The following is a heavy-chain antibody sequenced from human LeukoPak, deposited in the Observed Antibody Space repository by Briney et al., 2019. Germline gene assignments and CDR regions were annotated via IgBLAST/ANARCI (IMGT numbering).Heavy chain of an antibody. V-gene: IGHV3-7*01. CDR2: IKQDGSEK. Sequence: GGSLRLSCAASGFSFGHYWMSWVRQAPGKGLEWVANIKQDGSEKYYVDSVKGRFTISRDNAKNSLYLQMNSLRAEDTALYYCATNYYGSGSFGLDAFDVWGQGTMVAVSS. CDR1: GFSFGHYW. CDR3: ATNYYGSGSFGLDAFDV. D-gene: IGHD3-10*01. J-gene: IGHJ3*01.